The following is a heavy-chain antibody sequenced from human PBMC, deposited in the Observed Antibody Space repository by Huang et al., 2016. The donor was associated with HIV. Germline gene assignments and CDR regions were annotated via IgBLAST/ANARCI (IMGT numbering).Heavy chain of an antibody. CDR3: AAGLYQLWFDP. CDR2: SYYTGRT. D-gene: IGHD2-2*01. J-gene: IGHJ5*02. V-gene: IGHV4-61*03. Sequence: QVHLQESGPGLVKPSETLSLTCTVSGGSFSSGSYYWSWIRQPPGKGLEWIGLSYYTGRTSYNPSLKSRVTISIDTSTHRFSLNLTSVTAADTAMYYCAAGLYQLWFDPWGQGTLVTVSS. CDR1: GGSFSSGSYY.